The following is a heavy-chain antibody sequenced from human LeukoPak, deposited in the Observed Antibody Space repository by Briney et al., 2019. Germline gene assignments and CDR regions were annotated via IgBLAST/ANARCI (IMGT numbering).Heavy chain of an antibody. V-gene: IGHV3-11*04. CDR1: GFTFSDYY. CDR2: ISSSGTTI. D-gene: IGHD6-19*01. CDR3: ARDQRAVAGIPRYYYYYYMDV. J-gene: IGHJ6*03. Sequence: GGSLRLSCAASGFTFSDYYMSWIRQAPGKGLEWVSYISSSGTTIYYADSVKGRFTISRDNAKNSLYLQMNSLRAEDTAVYYCARDQRAVAGIPRYYYYYYMDVWGKGTTVTVSS.